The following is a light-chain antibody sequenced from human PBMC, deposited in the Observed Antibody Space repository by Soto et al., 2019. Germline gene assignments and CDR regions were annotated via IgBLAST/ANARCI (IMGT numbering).Light chain of an antibody. CDR1: QSVSSN. J-gene: IGKJ2*01. CDR2: GAS. Sequence: EIVMTQSPVTLSASLGERATLSCRASQSVSSNLAWYQQKLGQAPRLLIYGASTRATGIPARFSGSGSETEFTLTIGSLESEDFAVYYCQQYKNWPPYTFGQGTKLKIK. V-gene: IGKV3-15*01. CDR3: QQYKNWPPYT.